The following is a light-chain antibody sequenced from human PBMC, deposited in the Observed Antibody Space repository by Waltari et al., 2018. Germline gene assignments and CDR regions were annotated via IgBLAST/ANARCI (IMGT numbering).Light chain of an antibody. J-gene: IGKJ2*01. V-gene: IGKV3-20*01. Sequence: EIVLTQSSGPVCLSPGARATFSCRASQSVSSSYLAWYQQKPGQAPRLLIYGASSRATGIPDRFSGSGSGTDFTLTISRLEPEDFAVYYCQQYGSSPRTFGQGTKLEIK. CDR3: QQYGSSPRT. CDR2: GAS. CDR1: QSVSSSY.